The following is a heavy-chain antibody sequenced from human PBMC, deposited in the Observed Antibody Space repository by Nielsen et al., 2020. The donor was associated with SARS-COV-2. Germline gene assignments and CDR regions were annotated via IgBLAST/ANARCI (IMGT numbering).Heavy chain of an antibody. J-gene: IGHJ3*02. Sequence: GESLKISCVVSGFTISTYAMSWVRQAPGKGLEWVAVISYDGSNKYYADSVKGRFTISRDNSKNTLYLQMNSLRAEDTAVYYCARESVTGTDAFDIWGQGTVVTVSS. CDR1: GFTISTYA. V-gene: IGHV3-30*03. CDR3: ARESVTGTDAFDI. CDR2: ISYDGSNK. D-gene: IGHD6-19*01.